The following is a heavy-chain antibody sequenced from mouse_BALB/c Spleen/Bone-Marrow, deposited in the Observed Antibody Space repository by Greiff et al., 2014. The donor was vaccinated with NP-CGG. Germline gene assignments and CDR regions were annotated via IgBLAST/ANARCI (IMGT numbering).Heavy chain of an antibody. Sequence: VQLQQSGAELVKPGASVKLSCKASGYTFTSYYMYWAKQRPGQGLEWIGEINPSNGGTNFNEKFKSKATLTVDKSSNTAYVQLSSLTSEDSAVYHCTRSNYGYWFFDVWGAGTTVTVSS. CDR3: TRSNYGYWFFDV. CDR2: INPSNGGT. J-gene: IGHJ1*01. D-gene: IGHD1-1*01. V-gene: IGHV1S81*02. CDR1: GYTFTSYY.